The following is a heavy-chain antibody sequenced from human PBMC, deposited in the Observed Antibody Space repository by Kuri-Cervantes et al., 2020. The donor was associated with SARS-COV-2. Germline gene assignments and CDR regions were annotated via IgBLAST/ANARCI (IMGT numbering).Heavy chain of an antibody. Sequence: ASVKVSCKASGYTFTSYYMHWVRQAPGQGLEWMGIINPSGGSTSYAQKFQGRVTMTRDTSTSTVYMELSSLRSEDTAVYYCARDLWRGSMNYYYYYGMDVWGQGTTVTVSS. D-gene: IGHD2-21*01. CDR3: ARDLWRGSMNYYYYYGMDV. CDR2: INPSGGST. J-gene: IGHJ6*02. CDR1: GYTFTSYY. V-gene: IGHV1-46*01.